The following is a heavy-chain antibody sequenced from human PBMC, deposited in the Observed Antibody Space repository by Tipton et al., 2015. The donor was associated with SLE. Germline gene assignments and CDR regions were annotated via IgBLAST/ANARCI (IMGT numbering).Heavy chain of an antibody. V-gene: IGHV4-31*03. Sequence: TLSLTCTVSGGSISSGGYYWGWIRQHPGKGLEWIGYIYYSGSTYYNPSLKSRVTISVDTSKNQFSLKLSSVTAADTAVYYCARDRGAYGWFDPWGQGTLVTVSS. J-gene: IGHJ5*02. CDR3: ARDRGAYGWFDP. D-gene: IGHD3-10*01. CDR2: IYYSGST. CDR1: GGSISSGGYY.